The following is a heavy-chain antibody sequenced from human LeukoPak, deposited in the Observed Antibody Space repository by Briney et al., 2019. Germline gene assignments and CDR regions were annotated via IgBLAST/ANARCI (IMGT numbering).Heavy chain of an antibody. CDR3: AKDKSRDDFWSGYYPY. D-gene: IGHD3-3*01. CDR1: GFTFDDYA. V-gene: IGHV3-43D*03. J-gene: IGHJ4*02. Sequence: PGGSLRHSCAAYGFTFDDYAMHWVRQAPGKGLEWVSLISWDGGSTYYADSVKGRFTISRDNSKNSLYLQMNSLRAEDTALYYCAKDKSRDDFWSGYYPYWGQGTLVTVSS. CDR2: ISWDGGST.